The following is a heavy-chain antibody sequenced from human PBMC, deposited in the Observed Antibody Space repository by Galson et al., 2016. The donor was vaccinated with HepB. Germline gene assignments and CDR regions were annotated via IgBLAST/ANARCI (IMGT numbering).Heavy chain of an antibody. V-gene: IGHV4-39*02. Sequence: SETLSLTCTVSGGSISSSHSYYWGWIRQPPGRGLEWIGTISYHGKTYYHPSLKSRVTISVDTSRNQFSLRLSSVTATDTAVYYCASDDYWGQGTQVIVSS. J-gene: IGHJ4*02. CDR3: ASDDY. CDR2: ISYHGKT. CDR1: GGSISSSHSYY.